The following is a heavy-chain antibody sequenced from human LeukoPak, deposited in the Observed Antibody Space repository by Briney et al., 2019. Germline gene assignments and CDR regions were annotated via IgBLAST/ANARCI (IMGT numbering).Heavy chain of an antibody. D-gene: IGHD4-17*01. CDR3: ARLNGDYRRFDT. J-gene: IGHJ5*02. CDR2: INPNSGGT. CDR1: GYTFTGYY. Sequence: GASVKVSCKASGYTFTGYYMHWVRQAPGQGLEWMGWINPNSGGTNYAQKFQGRVTMTRDTSISTAYLELNRLTSDDTAIYYCARLNGDYRRFDTWGQGTLVTVSS. V-gene: IGHV1-2*02.